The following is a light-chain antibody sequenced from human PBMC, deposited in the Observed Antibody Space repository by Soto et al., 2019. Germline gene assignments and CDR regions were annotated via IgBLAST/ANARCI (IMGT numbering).Light chain of an antibody. CDR3: QQYYSGIFT. CDR2: WAS. Sequence: DIVMTQSPDSLAVSLGERATINCKSSQSVLYSSNNKNYLAWYQQKPGQPPKLLIYWASTRESGVPDRFSGSGSGTDFTLTISSLQAEDVAVYYCQQYYSGIFTFGPGTKVDIK. CDR1: QSVLYSSNNKNY. V-gene: IGKV4-1*01. J-gene: IGKJ3*01.